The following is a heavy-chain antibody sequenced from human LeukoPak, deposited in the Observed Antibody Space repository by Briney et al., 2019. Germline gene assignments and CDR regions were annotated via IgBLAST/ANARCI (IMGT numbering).Heavy chain of an antibody. CDR3: ARAQLGWELPRDPSYNWFDP. V-gene: IGHV1-69*01. J-gene: IGHJ5*02. CDR2: IIPIFGTA. D-gene: IGHD1-26*01. Sequence: SVKVSCKASGGTFSSYAISWVRQAPGQGLEWMGGIIPIFGTANYARKFQGRVTITADESTSTAYMELSSLRSEDTAVYYCARAQLGWELPRDPSYNWFDPWGQGTLVTVSS. CDR1: GGTFSSYA.